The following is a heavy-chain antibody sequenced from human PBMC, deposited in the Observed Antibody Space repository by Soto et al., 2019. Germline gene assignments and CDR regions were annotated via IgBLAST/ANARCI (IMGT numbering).Heavy chain of an antibody. CDR3: ARDPIVGATFGY. D-gene: IGHD1-26*01. CDR1: GGTFSSYT. J-gene: IGHJ4*02. CDR2: IIPILGIA. V-gene: IGHV1-69*08. Sequence: QVQLVQSGAEVKKPGSSVKVSCKASGGTFSSYTISWVRQAPGQGLEWMGRIIPILGIANYAQKFQGRVTITADKSTSTAYMELSSLRSEDTAVYYCARDPIVGATFGYWDQGTLVTVSS.